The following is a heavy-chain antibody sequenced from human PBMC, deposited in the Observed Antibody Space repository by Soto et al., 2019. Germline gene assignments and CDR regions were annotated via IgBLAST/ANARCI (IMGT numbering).Heavy chain of an antibody. CDR1: GGTFSSYA. D-gene: IGHD4-4*01. V-gene: IGHV1-69*18. J-gene: IGHJ6*02. CDR3: ARVVMTTVPASYYYGMDV. Sequence: QVQLVQSGAEVKKPGSSVTVSCKASGGTFSSYAISWVRQAPGQGLEWMGRIIPVIGTANYAQKFQGRVTITEDESTITAYMALTSLRSEDTAVYYCARVVMTTVPASYYYGMDVWGQGTTVTVAS. CDR2: IIPVIGTA.